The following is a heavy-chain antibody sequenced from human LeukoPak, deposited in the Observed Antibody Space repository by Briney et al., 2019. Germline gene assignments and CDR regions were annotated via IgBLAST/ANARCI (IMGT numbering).Heavy chain of an antibody. CDR3: AGPSGFDY. V-gene: IGHV3-30*03. J-gene: IGHJ4*02. D-gene: IGHD3-10*01. Sequence: PGGSLRPSCAASGFTFSSYGMHWVRQAPGKGLEWVAVISYDGSNKYYADSVKGRFTISRDNSKNTLYLQMNSLRAEDTAVYYCAGPSGFDYWGQGTLVTVSS. CDR1: GFTFSSYG. CDR2: ISYDGSNK.